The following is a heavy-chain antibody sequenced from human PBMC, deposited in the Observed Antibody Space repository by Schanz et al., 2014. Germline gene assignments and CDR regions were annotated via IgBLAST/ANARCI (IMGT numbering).Heavy chain of an antibody. CDR2: IKHDGSVK. CDR1: GFSFSTYW. CDR3: AKDAPYPFDL. J-gene: IGHJ2*01. Sequence: EEQLVESGGGLVQPGGSLRLSCAASGFSFSTYWMSWVRQAPGKGPEWVANIKHDGSVKDYVDSVEGRFTISRDNAKRSLFLQMNSLRVEDTAIYYCAKDAPYPFDLWGRGTLITVSS. V-gene: IGHV3-7*05.